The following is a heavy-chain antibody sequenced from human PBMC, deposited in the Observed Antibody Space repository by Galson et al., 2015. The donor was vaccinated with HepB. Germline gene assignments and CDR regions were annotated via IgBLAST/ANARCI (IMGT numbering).Heavy chain of an antibody. CDR2: MNPNSGNT. CDR1: GYTFTSYD. CDR3: ARNTLGEPGIAVAGLPDAFDI. V-gene: IGHV1-8*01. Sequence: SVKVSCKASGYTFTSYDINWVRQATGQGLEWMGWMNPNSGNTGYAQKFQGRVTMTRNTSISTAYMELSRLRSDDTAAYYCARNTLGEPGIAVAGLPDAFDIWGQGTMVTVSS. D-gene: IGHD6-19*01. J-gene: IGHJ3*02.